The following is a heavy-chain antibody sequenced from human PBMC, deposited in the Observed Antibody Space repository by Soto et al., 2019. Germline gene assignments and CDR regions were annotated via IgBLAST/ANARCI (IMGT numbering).Heavy chain of an antibody. CDR3: ARSAGWYAVHS. J-gene: IGHJ4*02. V-gene: IGHV4-4*02. CDR1: GDSVSSPYY. D-gene: IGHD6-19*01. Sequence: QVQLQESGPGLVKPSGTLSLTCAVSGDSVSSPYYWCWVRQPPGKGLEWIGEVFHTGTTSYNPSLRSPVTLSMDQANHQFSLDLRYVTAAEPAVYFRARSAGWYAVHSWGPGTLVIVSS. CDR2: VFHTGTT.